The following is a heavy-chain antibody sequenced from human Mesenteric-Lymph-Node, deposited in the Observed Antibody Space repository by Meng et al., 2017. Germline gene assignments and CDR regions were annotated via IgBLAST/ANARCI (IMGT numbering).Heavy chain of an antibody. CDR1: GFTFSSFA. V-gene: IGHV3-23*01. CDR3: AKAPPLDYYDSSGYIDY. J-gene: IGHJ4*02. Sequence: GESLKISCAASGFTFSSFALTWVRQAPGQGLEWVSTIFPTGGSTFYADSVKGRFTISRDNSKNTLYLQMNSLRAEDTAVYYCAKAPPLDYYDSSGYIDYWGQGTLVTVSS. CDR2: IFPTGGST. D-gene: IGHD3-22*01.